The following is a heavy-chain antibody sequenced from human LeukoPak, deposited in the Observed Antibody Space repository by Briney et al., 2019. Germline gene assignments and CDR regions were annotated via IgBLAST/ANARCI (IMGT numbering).Heavy chain of an antibody. CDR2: IKQDASDK. Sequence: PGGSLRVSCAASGFTFTNYWMSWVRQAPGKGLEWVASIKQDASDKYYVDSVKGRFTISRDNAKNSLFLQMISLRAEDTALYYCVTDPVDYWGQGILVTVSS. J-gene: IGHJ4*02. CDR3: VTDPVDY. CDR1: GFTFTNYW. V-gene: IGHV3-7*01.